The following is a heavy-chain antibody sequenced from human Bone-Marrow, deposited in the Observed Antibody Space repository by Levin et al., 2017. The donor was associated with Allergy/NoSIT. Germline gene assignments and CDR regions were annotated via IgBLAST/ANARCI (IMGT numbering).Heavy chain of an antibody. CDR1: GGSLRDFY. Sequence: SGPTLVKPSETLSLNCTVSGGSLRDFYWTWIRQSPGKGLEWMGFISDSGTSNYNPSLASRLTLFIDSSKKQFSLRLNSVTAADTAVYYCARDDLFYRRGRDVWGRGTTVTVSS. D-gene: IGHD3-16*02. V-gene: IGHV4-59*01. CDR3: ARDDLFYRRGRDV. J-gene: IGHJ6*02. CDR2: ISDSGTS.